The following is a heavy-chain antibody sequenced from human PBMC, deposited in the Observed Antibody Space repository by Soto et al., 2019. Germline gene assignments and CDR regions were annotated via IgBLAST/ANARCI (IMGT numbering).Heavy chain of an antibody. CDR3: ARRRGSSGWKTNFDF. CDR1: GFTFSSYW. CDR2: IYNDGSST. D-gene: IGHD6-19*01. V-gene: IGHV3-74*01. Sequence: EVQLVESGGGLVQPGGSLRLSCAASGFTFSSYWMHWVRQAPVKGLVWVSRIYNDGSSTSYADSVKGRFTISRDNAKNTLYLQMNSLRAEDTAVYYCARRRGSSGWKTNFDFWGQGTLGTVSS. J-gene: IGHJ4*02.